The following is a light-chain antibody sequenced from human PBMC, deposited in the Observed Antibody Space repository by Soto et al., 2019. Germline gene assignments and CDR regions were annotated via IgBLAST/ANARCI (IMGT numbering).Light chain of an antibody. CDR2: KAS. CDR1: ESISIW. J-gene: IGKJ1*01. CDR3: QQYKRSST. Sequence: SQSPSTLSASEGDTVTITCRASESISIWLAWYQQKPGKAPNLLINKASSLQSEVPSRFSGSGSGTEFTLTITSLQPDDFGVYYCQQYKRSSTFGQGTKVDI. V-gene: IGKV1-5*03.